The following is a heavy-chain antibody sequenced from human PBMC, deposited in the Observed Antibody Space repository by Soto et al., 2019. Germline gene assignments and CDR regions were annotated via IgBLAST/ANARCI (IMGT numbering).Heavy chain of an antibody. Sequence: QVQLVESGGGVVQPGRSLRLSCAASGFTFSSYGMHWVRQAPGKGLEWVAVIWYDGSNKYYADSVKGRFTISRDNSKNTLYLQMNSLRAEDTAVYYCARTYYYDRSGLYYFDYWGQGTLVTVSS. CDR1: GFTFSSYG. CDR2: IWYDGSNK. V-gene: IGHV3-33*01. D-gene: IGHD3-22*01. J-gene: IGHJ4*02. CDR3: ARTYYYDRSGLYYFDY.